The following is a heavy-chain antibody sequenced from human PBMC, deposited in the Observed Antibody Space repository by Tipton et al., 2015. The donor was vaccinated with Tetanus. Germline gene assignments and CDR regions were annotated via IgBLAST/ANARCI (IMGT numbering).Heavy chain of an antibody. CDR1: GYTFTGYY. J-gene: IGHJ6*02. CDR3: ARDRGDYIYYGMDV. V-gene: IGHV1-2*02. CDR2: IDPNSGGT. Sequence: QPVQSGAEVKKPGASVKVSCKASGYTFTGYYIYWVRQAPGQGLEWIGWIDPNSGGTVYAQKFQDRVTMTRDTSISTAYMELRSLRSDDTAVYYCARDRGDYIYYGMDVWGPGTTVTVS. D-gene: IGHD3-22*01.